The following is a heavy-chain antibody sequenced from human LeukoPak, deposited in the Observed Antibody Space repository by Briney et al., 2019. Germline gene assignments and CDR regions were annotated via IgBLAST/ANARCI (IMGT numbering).Heavy chain of an antibody. CDR1: GFTFDDYG. D-gene: IGHD3-10*01. J-gene: IGHJ3*02. CDR3: AREDYYYGSGSPLGAFDI. Sequence: PGGSLRLSCAASGFTFDDYGMSWVRQAPGKGLEWVSGINWNGGSTGYADSVKGRFTISRDNAKNSLYLQMNSLRAKDTALYYCAREDYYYGSGSPLGAFDIWGQGTMVTVSS. CDR2: INWNGGST. V-gene: IGHV3-20*04.